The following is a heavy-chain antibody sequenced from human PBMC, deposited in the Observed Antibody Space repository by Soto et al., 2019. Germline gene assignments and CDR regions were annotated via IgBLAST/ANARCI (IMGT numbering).Heavy chain of an antibody. CDR2: IIPIFGTA. V-gene: IGHV1-69*13. CDR1: GGTFSSYA. Sequence: SVKVSCKASGGTFSSYAISWVRQAPGQGLEWMGGIIPIFGTANYAQKFQVRVTITADESTSTAYMELSSLISEDTAVYYCARSGIAAAGTFYYYGMDVWGQGTTVTVSS. CDR3: ARSGIAAAGTFYYYGMDV. D-gene: IGHD6-13*01. J-gene: IGHJ6*02.